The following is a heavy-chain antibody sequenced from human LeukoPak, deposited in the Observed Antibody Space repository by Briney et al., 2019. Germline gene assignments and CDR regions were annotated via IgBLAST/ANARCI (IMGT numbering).Heavy chain of an antibody. Sequence: GGSLRLSCEASGFNFDDYAMHWVRQAPGKGLEWVSGISWNSGTIEYADSVKGRFTISRDNSKNSLYLQMSSLRAEDMALYYCAKAYDFWSGYLDYWGQGTLVTVSS. V-gene: IGHV3-9*03. J-gene: IGHJ4*02. CDR3: AKAYDFWSGYLDY. CDR1: GFNFDDYA. CDR2: ISWNSGTI. D-gene: IGHD3-3*01.